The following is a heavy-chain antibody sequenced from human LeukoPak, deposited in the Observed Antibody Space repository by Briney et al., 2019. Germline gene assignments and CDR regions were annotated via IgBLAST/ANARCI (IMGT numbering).Heavy chain of an antibody. CDR3: ARAPTVLVGYCSSSSCQADY. CDR1: GFTFRSYS. Sequence: GGSLRLSCAASGFTFRSYSMNWVRQAPGKGLEWVSAIYPSSTYIYYADSVKGRFTISRDNAENSLYLQMNSLRVEDTAVYYCARAPTVLVGYCSSSSCQADYWGQGTLVTVSS. CDR2: IYPSSTYI. D-gene: IGHD2-2*01. J-gene: IGHJ4*02. V-gene: IGHV3-21*01.